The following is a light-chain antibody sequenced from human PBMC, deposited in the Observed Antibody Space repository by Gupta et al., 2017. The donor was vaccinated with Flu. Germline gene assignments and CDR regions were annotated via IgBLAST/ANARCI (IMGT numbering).Light chain of an antibody. CDR1: QSISSW. CDR2: KAS. Sequence: ITCRASQSISSWLAWYQQKPGKAPKLLIYKASSLESGVPSKFSGSGSGTEFTLTISSLQPDDFATYYCQQYNSYWTFGQGTKVEIK. V-gene: IGKV1-5*03. CDR3: QQYNSYWT. J-gene: IGKJ1*01.